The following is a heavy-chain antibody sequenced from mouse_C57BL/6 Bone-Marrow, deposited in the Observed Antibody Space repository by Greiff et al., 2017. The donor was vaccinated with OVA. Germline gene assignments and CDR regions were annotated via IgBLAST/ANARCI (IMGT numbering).Heavy chain of an antibody. CDR2: INPNNGGT. Sequence: EVQLQQSGPELVKPGASVKIPCKASGYTFTDYNMDWVKQSHGKSLEWIGDINPNNGGTIYNQKFKGKATLTVDKSSSTAYMELRSLTSEDTAVYYCARMVLHYGYDGGYYFDYWGQGTTLTVSS. J-gene: IGHJ2*01. CDR1: GYTFTDYN. D-gene: IGHD2-2*01. V-gene: IGHV1-18*01. CDR3: ARMVLHYGYDGGYYFDY.